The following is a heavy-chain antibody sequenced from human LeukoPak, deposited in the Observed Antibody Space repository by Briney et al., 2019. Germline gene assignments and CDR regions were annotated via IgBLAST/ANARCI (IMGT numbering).Heavy chain of an antibody. CDR1: GYTFTSYY. Sequence: ASVKVSCKASGYTFTSYYMHWVRQAPGQGLEWMGRINPNSGGTNYAQKFQGRVTMTRDTSISTAYMELSRLRSDDTAVYYCARWQWYYDSSGYYGGDYWGQGTLVTVSS. D-gene: IGHD3-22*01. CDR3: ARWQWYYDSSGYYGGDY. CDR2: INPNSGGT. J-gene: IGHJ4*02. V-gene: IGHV1-2*06.